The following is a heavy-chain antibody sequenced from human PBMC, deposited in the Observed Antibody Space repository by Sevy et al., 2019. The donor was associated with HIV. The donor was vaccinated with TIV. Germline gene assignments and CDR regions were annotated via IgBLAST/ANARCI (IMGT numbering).Heavy chain of an antibody. CDR3: ARLSSSSWYVYDY. J-gene: IGHJ4*02. CDR2: IYYSGST. Sequence: SETLSLTCTVSGGSISSYYWSWIRQPPGKGLEWIGYIYYSGSTNYNPSLKSRVTTSVDTSKNQFSLKLSSVTAADTAVYYCARLSSSSWYVYDYWGQGTLVTVSS. D-gene: IGHD6-13*01. V-gene: IGHV4-59*12. CDR1: GGSISSYY.